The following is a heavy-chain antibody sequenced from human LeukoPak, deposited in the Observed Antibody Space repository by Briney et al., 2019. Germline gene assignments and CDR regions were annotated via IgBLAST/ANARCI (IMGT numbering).Heavy chain of an antibody. CDR1: GFTFSSYA. V-gene: IGHV3-7*01. CDR2: IKQDGSEK. CDR3: ARDGGPTHYYGMDV. D-gene: IGHD3-16*01. Sequence: GGSLRLSCAASGFTFSSYAMSWVRQAPGKGLEWVANIKQDGSEKYYVDSVKGRFTISRDNAKNSLYLQMNSLRAEDTAVYYCARDGGPTHYYGMDVWGQGTTVTVSS. J-gene: IGHJ6*02.